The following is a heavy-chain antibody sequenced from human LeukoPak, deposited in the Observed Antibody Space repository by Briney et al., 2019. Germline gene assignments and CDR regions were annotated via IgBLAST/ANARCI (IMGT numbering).Heavy chain of an antibody. CDR2: IYYSGRS. J-gene: IGHJ4*02. D-gene: IGHD2-8*02. V-gene: IGHV4-4*02. CDR1: GVSISSNYA. CDR3: ARGGYWAFDY. Sequence: PSDTLSLSCGVSGVSISSNYAWSWVRQPPGKGLEWIGEIYYSGRSSYNPSLKSRVTMSVDKSKNQFSLTLNSVTAADTAVYYCARGGYWAFDYWGQGALVIVSS.